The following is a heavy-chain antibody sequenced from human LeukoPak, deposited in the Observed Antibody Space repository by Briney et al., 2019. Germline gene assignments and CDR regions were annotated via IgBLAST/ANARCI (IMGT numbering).Heavy chain of an antibody. CDR1: GYTFTGYG. Sequence: ASVKVSCKASGYTFTGYGISWVRQAPGQGLEWMGWISAYNGNTNYAQKLQGRVTMTTDTSTSTAYMELRSLRSDDTAVYYCARVIVVVPAAYYFDYWGQGTLVTVSS. CDR2: ISAYNGNT. CDR3: ARVIVVVPAAYYFDY. V-gene: IGHV1-18*01. J-gene: IGHJ4*02. D-gene: IGHD2-2*01.